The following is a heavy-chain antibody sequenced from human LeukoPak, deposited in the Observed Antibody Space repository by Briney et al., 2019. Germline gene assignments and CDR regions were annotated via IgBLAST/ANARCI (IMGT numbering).Heavy chain of an antibody. CDR3: AELGITMIGGV. V-gene: IGHV3-48*03. J-gene: IGHJ6*04. CDR2: ISSSGSTM. Sequence: PGGSLRLSCAASGFTFSSYEMNWVRQAPGKGLEWVSYISSSGSTMYYADSVKGRFTISRDNAKNSLYLQMNSLRAEDTAVYYFAELGITMIGGVWGKGTTVTISS. D-gene: IGHD3-10*02. CDR1: GFTFSSYE.